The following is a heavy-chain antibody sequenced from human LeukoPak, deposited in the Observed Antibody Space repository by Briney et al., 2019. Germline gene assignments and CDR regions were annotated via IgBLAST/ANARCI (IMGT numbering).Heavy chain of an antibody. Sequence: PSETLSLTCTVSGASISSHYWSWIRQPPGKGREWIGHIYFSGTTNYNPSLKSRVTISLDTSKNHFSLRLSSVTAADTAVYYCARDLGSNYRDYHLGMDVWGQGATVTVSS. CDR1: GASISSHY. J-gene: IGHJ6*02. CDR3: ARDLGSNYRDYHLGMDV. V-gene: IGHV4-59*11. CDR2: IYFSGTT. D-gene: IGHD3-10*01.